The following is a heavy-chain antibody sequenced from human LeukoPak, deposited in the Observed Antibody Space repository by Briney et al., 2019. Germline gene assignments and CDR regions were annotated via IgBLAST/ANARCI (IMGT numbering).Heavy chain of an antibody. V-gene: IGHV4-59*01. CDR2: IYYSGST. J-gene: IGHJ4*02. D-gene: IGHD3-22*01. Sequence: SENLSLTCTVSGGSISSYYWSWIRQPPGKGLVWIGYIYYSGSTNYNPSLKSRVTISVDTSKNQFSLKLSSVTAADTAVYYCARDSSYYYYASSGYFDYWGQGTLVTVSS. CDR3: ARDSSYYYYASSGYFDY. CDR1: GGSISSYY.